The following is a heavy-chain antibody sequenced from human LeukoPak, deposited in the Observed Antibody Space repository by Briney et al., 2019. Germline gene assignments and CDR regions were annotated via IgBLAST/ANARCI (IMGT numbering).Heavy chain of an antibody. CDR1: GFTFSSYA. J-gene: IGHJ4*02. CDR2: ISSNGGST. CDR3: ARSSSMRASGSYSY. Sequence: GGSLRLSCAASGFTFSSYAMHWVRQAPGKGLEYVSAISSNGGSTYYANSVKGRFTISRDNSKNTLYLQMGSLRAEDMAVYYCARSSSMRASGSYSYWGQGTLVTVSS. V-gene: IGHV3-64*01. D-gene: IGHD3-10*01.